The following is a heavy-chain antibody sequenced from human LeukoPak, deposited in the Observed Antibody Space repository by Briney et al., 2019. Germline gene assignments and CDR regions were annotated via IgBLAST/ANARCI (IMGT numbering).Heavy chain of an antibody. CDR1: GFIFSDYY. D-gene: IGHD3-16*02. CDR2: ISSSGSTI. CDR3: ARDFSPYHVWGSYRFF. Sequence: GGSLRLSCAASGFIFSDYYMSWIRQAPGKGLEWVSYISSSGSTIYYADSVKGRFTISRDNAKNSLYLQRNSLRAEDTAVYYCARDFSPYHVWGSYRFFWGQGTLVTVSS. V-gene: IGHV3-11*01. J-gene: IGHJ4*02.